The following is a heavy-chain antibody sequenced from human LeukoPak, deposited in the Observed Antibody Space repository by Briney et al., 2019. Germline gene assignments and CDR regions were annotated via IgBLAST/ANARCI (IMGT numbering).Heavy chain of an antibody. CDR1: GFTLSRYG. D-gene: IGHD6-13*01. Sequence: PGRSLRPSCAASGFTLSRYGMHWVRQAPGKGLEWVAVVWYDGTNKFYVDSVKGRFTISRDNSKNTLYLQMNSLRDDDTAVYYCAGSSSGPAFDVWGQGTMVTVSS. CDR2: VWYDGTNK. V-gene: IGHV3-33*01. CDR3: AGSSSGPAFDV. J-gene: IGHJ3*01.